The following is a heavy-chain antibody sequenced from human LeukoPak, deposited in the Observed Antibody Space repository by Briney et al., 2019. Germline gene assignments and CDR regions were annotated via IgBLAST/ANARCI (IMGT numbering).Heavy chain of an antibody. D-gene: IGHD5-12*01. J-gene: IGHJ4*02. Sequence: SETLSLTCAVYGGSFSGYYWSWIRQPPGKGLEWIGEINHSGSTNYNPSLKSRVTISVDPSKNQFSLNLSSVTAADTSVYFCARRDGYSGHDYWGQGTLVTVSS. CDR1: GGSFSGYY. CDR2: INHSGST. V-gene: IGHV4-34*01. CDR3: ARRDGYSGHDY.